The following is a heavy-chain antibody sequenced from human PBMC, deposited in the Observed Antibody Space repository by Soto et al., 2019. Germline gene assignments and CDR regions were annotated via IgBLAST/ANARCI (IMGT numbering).Heavy chain of an antibody. CDR2: IYYSGST. J-gene: IGHJ4*02. Sequence: SETLSLTCAVSGYSISSSNWWGWIRQPPGKGLEWIGYIYYSGSTNYNPSLKSRVTLSVDTSKNQFSLKLSSVTAADTAVYYCARGPITMVRGVPRSFDYWGQGTLVTVSS. CDR1: GYSISSSNW. CDR3: ARGPITMVRGVPRSFDY. V-gene: IGHV4-28*03. D-gene: IGHD3-10*01.